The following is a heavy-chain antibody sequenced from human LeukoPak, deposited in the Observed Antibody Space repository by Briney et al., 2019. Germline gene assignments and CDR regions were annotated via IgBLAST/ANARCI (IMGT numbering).Heavy chain of an antibody. Sequence: GGSLRLSCAASRFTFGNHPMSWGPHALGKVLEWVAAISPSGDTTYYADSGRGRFTISRDNSRNTLYLQMSSLGVENTAIYYCAMQATGGYSPFDFWGRGSLVTVSS. J-gene: IGHJ4*02. CDR2: ISPSGDTT. V-gene: IGHV3-23*01. CDR3: AMQATGGYSPFDF. D-gene: IGHD5-18*01. CDR1: RFTFGNHP.